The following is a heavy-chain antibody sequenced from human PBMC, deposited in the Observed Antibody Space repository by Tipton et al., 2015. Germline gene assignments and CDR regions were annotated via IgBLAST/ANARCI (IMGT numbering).Heavy chain of an antibody. CDR3: ARDGKVAALDF. Sequence: QLVQSGGGLVQPGGSLRLSCAASGFTFGDYAMHWVRQAPGKGLEWVSGISWNTDIIGYADSVKGRFTISRDNAKNTLYLQMNSLRAEDTAVYYCARDGKVAALDFWGQGTLVTVSS. D-gene: IGHD2-15*01. CDR2: ISWNTDII. CDR1: GFTFGDYA. V-gene: IGHV3-9*01. J-gene: IGHJ4*02.